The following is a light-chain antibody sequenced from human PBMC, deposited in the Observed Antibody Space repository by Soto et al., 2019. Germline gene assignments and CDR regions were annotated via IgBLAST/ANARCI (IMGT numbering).Light chain of an antibody. CDR2: EVS. CDR1: SSDVGSYNL. J-gene: IGLJ1*01. V-gene: IGLV2-23*02. Sequence: QAVVTQPASVSGSPGQSITISCTGTSSDVGSYNLVSWYQHHPGKAPKLLISEVSKRPSGVSNRFSGSKSGNTASLTISGLQAEDDADYYCCSYAGRFYVFGPGTKVTVL. CDR3: CSYAGRFYV.